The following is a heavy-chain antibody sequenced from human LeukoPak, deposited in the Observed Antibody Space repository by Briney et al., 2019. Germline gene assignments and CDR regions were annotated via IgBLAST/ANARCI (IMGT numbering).Heavy chain of an antibody. CDR3: VRDLGGRSGH. V-gene: IGHV3-30-3*01. CDR2: ISYDGSNK. J-gene: IGHJ4*02. D-gene: IGHD1-26*01. Sequence: GRSLRLSCAASGFTFSSYAMHWVRQAPGKGLEWVAVISYDGSNKYYADSVKGRFTISRDNSKNTLYLQMNSLRAEDTAVYYCVRDLGGRSGHWGQGTLVTVSS. CDR1: GFTFSSYA.